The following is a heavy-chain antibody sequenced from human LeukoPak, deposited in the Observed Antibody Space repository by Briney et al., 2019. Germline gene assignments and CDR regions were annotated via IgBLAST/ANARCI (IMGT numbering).Heavy chain of an antibody. J-gene: IGHJ4*02. CDR1: GGSISSSSYY. V-gene: IGHV4-39*01. CDR3: AGRIAAAGTGEFDY. CDR2: IYYSGST. D-gene: IGHD6-13*01. Sequence: PSETLPLTCTVSGGSISSSSYYWGWIRQPPGKGLEWIGSIYYSGSTYYNPSLKSRVTISVDTSKNQFSLKLSSVTAADTAVYYCAGRIAAAGTGEFDYWGQGTLVTVSS.